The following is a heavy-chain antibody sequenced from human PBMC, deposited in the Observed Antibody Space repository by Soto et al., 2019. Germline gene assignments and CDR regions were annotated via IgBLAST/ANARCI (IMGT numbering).Heavy chain of an antibody. CDR3: AGSTTIFGVVTVPGDWFDP. D-gene: IGHD3-3*01. Sequence: SETLSLTCTVSGGSISSYYWSWIRQPPGKGLEWIGYIYYSGSTNYNPSLKSRVTISVDTSKNQFSLKLSSVTAADTAVYYCAGSTTIFGVVTVPGDWFDPWGQGTLVTVSS. CDR1: GGSISSYY. J-gene: IGHJ5*02. V-gene: IGHV4-59*01. CDR2: IYYSGST.